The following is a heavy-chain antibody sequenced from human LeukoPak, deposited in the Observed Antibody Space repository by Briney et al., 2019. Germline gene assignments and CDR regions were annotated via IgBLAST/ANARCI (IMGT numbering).Heavy chain of an antibody. J-gene: IGHJ6*02. V-gene: IGHV3-7*01. Sequence: PGGSLRLSCAASGFTFSSCWMSWVRQAPGKGLEWVANIKQDGSEKYYVDSVKGRFTISRDNAKNSLYLQMNSLRAEDTAVYYCAREAAVDYYYGMDVWGQGTTVTVSS. CDR2: IKQDGSEK. CDR1: GFTFSSCW. CDR3: AREAAVDYYYGMDV. D-gene: IGHD6-13*01.